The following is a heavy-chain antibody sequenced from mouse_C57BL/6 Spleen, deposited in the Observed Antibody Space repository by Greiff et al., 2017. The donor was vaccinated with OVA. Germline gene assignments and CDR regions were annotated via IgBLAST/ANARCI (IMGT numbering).Heavy chain of an antibody. CDR1: GFTFSSYA. Sequence: DVKLVESGGGLVKPGGSLKLSCAASGFTFSSYAMSWVRQTPEKRLEWVATISDGGSYTYYPDNVKGRFTISRDNAKNNLYLQMSHLKSEDTAMYYCARDSGSSYALDYWGQGTTLTVSS. J-gene: IGHJ2*01. V-gene: IGHV5-4*01. D-gene: IGHD1-1*01. CDR2: ISDGGSYT. CDR3: ARDSGSSYALDY.